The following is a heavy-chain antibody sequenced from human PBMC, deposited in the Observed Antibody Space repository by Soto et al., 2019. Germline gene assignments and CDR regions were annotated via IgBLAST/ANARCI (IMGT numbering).Heavy chain of an antibody. D-gene: IGHD6-13*01. J-gene: IGHJ4*02. CDR3: ARESSSSCHDY. CDR1: GYTFTSYG. CDR2: ISAYNGNT. V-gene: IGHV1-18*01. Sequence: QVQLVQSGAEVKKPGASVEVSCKASGYTFTSYGISWVRQAPGQGLEWMGWISAYNGNTNNALKLQGRVTMTTYTSASIAYMELRTLTSDDTAVYYCARESSSSCHDYWGQGTLVTVSS.